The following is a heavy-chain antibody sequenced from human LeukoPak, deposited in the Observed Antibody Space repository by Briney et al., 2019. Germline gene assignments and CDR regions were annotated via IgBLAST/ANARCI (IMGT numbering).Heavy chain of an antibody. CDR1: GFTFSSYS. D-gene: IGHD5-18*01. Sequence: GGSLRLSCAASGFTFSSYSMNWINQAPGKGLEWVSIIYSGGSTYYADSVKGRFTVSRDNSKNTLYLQMNSLRAEDTAVYYCARDRDDTAMDYWGQGTLVTVSS. CDR3: ARDRDDTAMDY. CDR2: IYSGGST. V-gene: IGHV3-53*01. J-gene: IGHJ4*02.